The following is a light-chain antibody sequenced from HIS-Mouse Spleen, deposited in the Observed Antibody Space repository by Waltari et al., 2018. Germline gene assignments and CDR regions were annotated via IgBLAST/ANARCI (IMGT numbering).Light chain of an antibody. Sequence: EIVLTQSPGTLSLSPGERATLSFRASQSVSSSYLAWYQQKPGQAPRLLIYGASSRATGIPDRFSGSGSGTDFTLTISRLEPEDFAVYYCQQYGSSPRFGPGTKVDIK. CDR2: GAS. J-gene: IGKJ3*01. V-gene: IGKV3-20*01. CDR3: QQYGSSPR. CDR1: QSVSSSY.